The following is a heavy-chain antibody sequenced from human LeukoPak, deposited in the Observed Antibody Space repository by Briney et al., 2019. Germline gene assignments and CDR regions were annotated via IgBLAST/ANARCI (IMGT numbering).Heavy chain of an antibody. V-gene: IGHV4-30-4*01. CDR2: IYYSGST. CDR3: ARVPPLFGGGSCYSPCNWYFDL. J-gene: IGHJ2*01. Sequence: SETLSLTCTVPGGSISSGDYYWSWIRQPPGKGLEWIGYIYYSGSTYYNPSLKSRVTISVDTSKNQFSLKLSSVTAADTAVYHCARVPPLFGGGSCYSPCNWYFDLWGRGTLVTVSS. CDR1: GGSISSGDYY. D-gene: IGHD2-15*01.